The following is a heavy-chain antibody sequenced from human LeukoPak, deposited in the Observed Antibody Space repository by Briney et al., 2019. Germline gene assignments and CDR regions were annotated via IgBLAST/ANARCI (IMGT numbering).Heavy chain of an antibody. Sequence: ASVRVSCKASGYTFTGYYMHWVRQAPGQGLEWMGWINPNTGGTNYAQKFQGRVTVTRDTSISTAYMELSRLRSDDTAVYYCARSQYSDFWSGNPKSPYYFDSWGQGTLVTASS. CDR1: GYTFTGYY. D-gene: IGHD3-3*01. CDR2: INPNTGGT. J-gene: IGHJ4*02. CDR3: ARSQYSDFWSGNPKSPYYFDS. V-gene: IGHV1-2*02.